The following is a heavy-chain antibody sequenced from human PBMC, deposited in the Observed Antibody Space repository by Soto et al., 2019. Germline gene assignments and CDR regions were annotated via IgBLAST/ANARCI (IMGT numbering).Heavy chain of an antibody. D-gene: IGHD3-22*01. V-gene: IGHV4-30-4*01. Sequence: SETLSLTCTVSGGSISSGDYCWSWIRQPPGKGLEWIGYIYYSGSTYYNPSLKSRVTISVDTSKNQFSLKLSSVTAADTAVYYCASNYYDSSGYYPNWFDPWGQGTLVTVSS. CDR1: GGSISSGDYC. CDR2: IYYSGST. J-gene: IGHJ5*02. CDR3: ASNYYDSSGYYPNWFDP.